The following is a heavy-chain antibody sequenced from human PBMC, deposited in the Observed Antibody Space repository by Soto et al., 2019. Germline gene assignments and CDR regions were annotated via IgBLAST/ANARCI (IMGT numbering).Heavy chain of an antibody. CDR2: ISSSGSTI. J-gene: IGHJ2*01. CDR3: ARGPLVVVPAAIPWAADWYFDL. V-gene: IGHV3-48*03. Sequence: EVQLVESGGGLVQPGGSLRLSCAASGFTFSSYEMNWVRQAPGKGLEWVSYISSSGSTIYYADSVKGRFTISRDNAKNSLYLQMNSLRAEDTAVYYCARGPLVVVPAAIPWAADWYFDLWGRGTLVTVSS. D-gene: IGHD2-2*02. CDR1: GFTFSSYE.